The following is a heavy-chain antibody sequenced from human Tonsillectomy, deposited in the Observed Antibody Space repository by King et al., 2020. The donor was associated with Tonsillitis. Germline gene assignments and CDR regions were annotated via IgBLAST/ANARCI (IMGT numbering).Heavy chain of an antibody. Sequence: VQLQESGPGLVKPSETLSLTCIVSGGSISRYYWSWIRQSPGKGLEWIGYIDYSGSTNYNPSLKSRVTISVDTSKNQFSLKVSSLTAADTAVYYCARDFGDFWSGNWFDPWGQGTLVTVSS. J-gene: IGHJ5*02. CDR1: GGSISRYY. D-gene: IGHD3-3*01. V-gene: IGHV4-59*01. CDR3: ARDFGDFWSGNWFDP. CDR2: IDYSGST.